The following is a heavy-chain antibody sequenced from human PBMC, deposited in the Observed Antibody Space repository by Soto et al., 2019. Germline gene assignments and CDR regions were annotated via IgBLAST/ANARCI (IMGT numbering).Heavy chain of an antibody. D-gene: IGHD6-25*01. CDR2: IYYSGRT. Sequence: QVQLQESGPGLVKPSQTLSLTCTVSGGSVSSGSYYWSWIRQHPGKGLEWIGYIYYSGRTYYNPSLKRRVTISIDRSENQFSLRLSAVTASDTAVYYCVRYSTGYSSNYNWFDPWGQGTLVTVAS. V-gene: IGHV4-31*03. CDR1: GGSVSSGSYY. CDR3: VRYSTGYSSNYNWFDP. J-gene: IGHJ5*02.